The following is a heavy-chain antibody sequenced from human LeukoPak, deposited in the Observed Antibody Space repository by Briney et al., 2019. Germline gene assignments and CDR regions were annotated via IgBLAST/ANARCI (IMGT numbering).Heavy chain of an antibody. CDR2: ISYDGSNK. J-gene: IGHJ4*02. V-gene: IGHV3-30-3*01. CDR3: ARGMHLWPRTADY. CDR1: GFTFSDYP. Sequence: QSGGSLRLSCAGSGFTFSDYPMTWVRQAPGKGLEWVAVISYDGSNKYYADSVKGRFTISRDNSKNTLYLQMNSLRAEDTAVYYCARGMHLWPRTADYWGQGTLVTVSS. D-gene: IGHD2-8*02.